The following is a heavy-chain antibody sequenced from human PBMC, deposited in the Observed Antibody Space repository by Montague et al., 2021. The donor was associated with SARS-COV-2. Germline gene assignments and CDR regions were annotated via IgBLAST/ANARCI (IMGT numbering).Heavy chain of an antibody. CDR1: GFTFSSYS. V-gene: IGHV3-48*04. CDR3: ARDLRWGYYDILTGYYRPLDY. J-gene: IGHJ4*02. CDR2: ISSSISTI. Sequence: SLRLSCAASGFTFSSYSMNWVRQAPVKGLEWVSYISSSISTIYYXDSXNVLFTISRDNAKNSLYLQMNSLRAEDTAVYYCARDLRWGYYDILTGYYRPLDYWGQGTLVTVSS. D-gene: IGHD3-9*01.